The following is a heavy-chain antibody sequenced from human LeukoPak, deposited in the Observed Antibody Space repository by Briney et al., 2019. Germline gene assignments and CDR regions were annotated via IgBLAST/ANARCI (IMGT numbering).Heavy chain of an antibody. CDR2: TWSDGSDY. CDR3: ARGRAVIVPAYYFDY. V-gene: IGHV3-33*01. J-gene: IGHJ4*02. CDR1: GFTFSSFG. D-gene: IGHD2-2*01. Sequence: GGSLRLSCAASGFTFSSFGMHWVRQAPGKGLEWVALTWSDGSDYFYPDSVKGRFTISRDNSKNTVYLQMNSLRDEDTAVYFCARGRAVIVPAYYFDYWGQGTLVTVSS.